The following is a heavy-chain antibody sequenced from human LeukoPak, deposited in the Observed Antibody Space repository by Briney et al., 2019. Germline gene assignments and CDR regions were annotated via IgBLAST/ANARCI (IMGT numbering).Heavy chain of an antibody. D-gene: IGHD3-10*01. Sequence: GGSLRLSCAASGFTFSSYSMNWVRQAPGKGLEWVSSISSSRSYIYYADSVKGRFTISRDNAKNSLYLQMNSLRAEDTAVYYCARASGSGVDYWGQGTLVTVSS. V-gene: IGHV3-21*01. CDR1: GFTFSSYS. CDR2: ISSSRSYI. J-gene: IGHJ4*02. CDR3: ARASGSGVDY.